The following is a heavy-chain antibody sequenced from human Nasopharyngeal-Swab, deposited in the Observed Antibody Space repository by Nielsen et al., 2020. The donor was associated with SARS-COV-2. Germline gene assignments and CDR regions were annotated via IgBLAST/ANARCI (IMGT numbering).Heavy chain of an antibody. CDR3: ARGEFGGVIVLDAFDI. CDR2: IYYRGRT. D-gene: IGHD3-16*02. J-gene: IGHJ3*02. CDR1: GGSISSGGYY. V-gene: IGHV4-31*03. Sequence: SETLSLTCTVSGGSISSGGYYWSWIRQHPGKGLEWIGYIYYRGRTYYNPSLKSRVTISVDTSKNQFSLKLSSVTAADTAVYYCARGEFGGVIVLDAFDIWGPGTMVTVSS.